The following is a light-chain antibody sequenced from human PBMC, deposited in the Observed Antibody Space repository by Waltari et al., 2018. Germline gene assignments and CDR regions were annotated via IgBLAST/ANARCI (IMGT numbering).Light chain of an antibody. CDR3: CSYAGSTTYVI. CDR1: SNDIGSYNF. J-gene: IGLJ2*01. V-gene: IGLV2-23*02. Sequence: QSALTQPASVSGSPGQSITVSCTGTSNDIGSYNFVSCYQQHPGKAPKLIISEVPKRPSGASNRFSGSKSGNTASLTISGLQADDEADYYCCSYAGSTTYVIFGGGTKLTVL. CDR2: EVP.